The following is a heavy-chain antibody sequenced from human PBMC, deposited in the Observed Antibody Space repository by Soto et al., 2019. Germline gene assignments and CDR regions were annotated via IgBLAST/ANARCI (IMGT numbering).Heavy chain of an antibody. J-gene: IGHJ6*02. V-gene: IGHV1-2*02. D-gene: IGHD6-13*01. CDR3: AIPKGSPNYYYYGMDV. CDR2: INPNSGGT. CDR1: GYTFTGYY. Sequence: QVQLVQSGAEVKKPGASVKVSCKASGYTFTGYYMHWVRQAPGQGLEWMGWINPNSGGTNYAQKFQGRVTLTRATSISTAYMELSRLRSDDTAVYYCAIPKGSPNYYYYGMDVWGQGTTVTVSS.